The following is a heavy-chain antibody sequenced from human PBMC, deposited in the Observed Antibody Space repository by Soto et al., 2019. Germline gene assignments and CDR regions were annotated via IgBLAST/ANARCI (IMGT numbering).Heavy chain of an antibody. CDR2: IWYDGSNK. Sequence: QVQLVESGGGVVQPGRSLRLSCAASGFTFSSYGMHWVRQAPGKGLEWVAVIWYDGSNKYYADSVKGRFTISRDNSKNTLYLQMNSLRAEDTAVYYCARDSGYDLGPFDYWGQGTLVTVSS. V-gene: IGHV3-33*01. D-gene: IGHD5-12*01. CDR3: ARDSGYDLGPFDY. J-gene: IGHJ4*02. CDR1: GFTFSSYG.